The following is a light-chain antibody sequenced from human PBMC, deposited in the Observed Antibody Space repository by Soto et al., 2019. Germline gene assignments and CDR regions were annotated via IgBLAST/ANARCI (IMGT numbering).Light chain of an antibody. J-gene: IGLJ3*02. CDR2: LNSDGSH. Sequence: QLVLTQSPSASASLGASVKLTCTLSSGHSSYAIAWHQQQPEKGPRYLMKLNSDGSHSKGDGIPDRFSGSSSGAERYLTISSLQSEDEADYYCQTWGTGPHGVFGGGTKVTVL. V-gene: IGLV4-69*01. CDR1: SGHSSYA. CDR3: QTWGTGPHGV.